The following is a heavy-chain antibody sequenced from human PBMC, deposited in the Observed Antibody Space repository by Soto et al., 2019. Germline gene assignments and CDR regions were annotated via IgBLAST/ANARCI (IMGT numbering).Heavy chain of an antibody. V-gene: IGHV1-69*01. CDR2: IIPIFGTA. J-gene: IGHJ4*01. D-gene: IGHD3-22*01. CDR3: ARSESSGYDYGFDY. Sequence: QVQLVQSGAEVKKPGSSVQVSCKASGCTFSSYAISWVRQAPGQGLEWMGGIIPIFGTANYAQKFQGRVTITADESTSTAYMDLSSLRSEETAVYYCARSESSGYDYGFDYGGHGTLGTVSS. CDR1: GCTFSSYA.